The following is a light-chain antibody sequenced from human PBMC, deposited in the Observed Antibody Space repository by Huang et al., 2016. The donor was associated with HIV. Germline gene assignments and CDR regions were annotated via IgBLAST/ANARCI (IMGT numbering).Light chain of an antibody. CDR1: RSVGND. Sequence: IVMTQSPATLSVSPGERVTLSCRASRSVGNDLAWYQQKVGQPPRLRIYGASTRATGIAARFSGSGCGTDFTLTISSLQSEDFAVYYCQQYNDWPPWYTFGQGTKLEIK. CDR2: GAS. V-gene: IGKV3-15*01. J-gene: IGKJ2*01. CDR3: QQYNDWPPWYT.